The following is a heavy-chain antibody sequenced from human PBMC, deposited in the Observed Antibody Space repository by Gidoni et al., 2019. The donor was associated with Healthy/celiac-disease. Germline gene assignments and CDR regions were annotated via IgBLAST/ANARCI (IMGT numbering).Heavy chain of an antibody. Sequence: EVQLVESGGGLVQPGGSLRLSCAASGFPFRSYWMSWVRQAPGKGLEWVANIKQDGSEKYYVDSVKGRFTISRDNAKNSLYLQMNSLRAEDTAVYYCARQLVRSVNYYYYMDVWGKGTTVTVSS. CDR1: GFPFRSYW. D-gene: IGHD2-21*01. CDR3: ARQLVRSVNYYYYMDV. J-gene: IGHJ6*03. V-gene: IGHV3-7*03. CDR2: IKQDGSEK.